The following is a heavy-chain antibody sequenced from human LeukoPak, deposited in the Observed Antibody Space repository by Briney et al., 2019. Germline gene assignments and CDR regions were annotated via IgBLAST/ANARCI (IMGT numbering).Heavy chain of an antibody. Sequence: PSETLSLTCTVSGDSISSYYWSWIRQPAGKGLEWIGRIYSIGGTDYNPSLKSRVTMSVDTSKNQFSLKLGSVSAADTAVYYCARGPWRSGFDYWGQGTLVTVSS. D-gene: IGHD3-3*01. V-gene: IGHV4-4*07. CDR2: IYSIGGT. CDR1: GDSISSYY. J-gene: IGHJ4*02. CDR3: ARGPWRSGFDY.